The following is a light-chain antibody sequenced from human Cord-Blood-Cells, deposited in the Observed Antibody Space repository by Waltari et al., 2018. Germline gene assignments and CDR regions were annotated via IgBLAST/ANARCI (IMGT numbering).Light chain of an antibody. CDR2: DAS. J-gene: IGKJ4*01. CDR1: QDISNY. V-gene: IGKV1-33*01. Sequence: DTQMTQSPSSLSASVGDSVTITCHASQDISNYLNWYQQKPGKAPKLLIYDASNLETGVPSRFSGSGSGTDFTFTISSLQPEDIATYCCQQYDNLPLTFGGGTKGEIK. CDR3: QQYDNLPLT.